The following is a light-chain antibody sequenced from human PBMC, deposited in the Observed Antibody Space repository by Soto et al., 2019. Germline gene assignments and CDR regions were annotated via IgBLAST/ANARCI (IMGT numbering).Light chain of an antibody. Sequence: DIPMTQSPSSLSASVGDRVTITCRASQGISHYLAWYQQKPGKVPALLIYSASTLQSGVPSRFSGRGSGTDFSLTISSLQPEDVATYYCQQYNSPPLTFGGGTKVEIK. J-gene: IGKJ4*01. CDR2: SAS. CDR3: QQYNSPPLT. CDR1: QGISHY. V-gene: IGKV1-27*01.